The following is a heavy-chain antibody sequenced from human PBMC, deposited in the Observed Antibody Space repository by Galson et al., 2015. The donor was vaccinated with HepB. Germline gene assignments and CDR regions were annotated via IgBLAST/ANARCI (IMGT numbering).Heavy chain of an antibody. Sequence: SLRLSCAGSGFTFSSYWMSWVRQTPGKGLEWVANIKQDGSNKYYVDSVKGRFTISRDNAKNSLYLQMNSLRAEDTAVYYCARRGGVYCGGDCYFPFDSWGQGTLVTVSS. V-gene: IGHV3-7*01. D-gene: IGHD2-21*01. CDR1: GFTFSSYW. CDR3: ARRGGVYCGGDCYFPFDS. CDR2: IKQDGSNK. J-gene: IGHJ4*02.